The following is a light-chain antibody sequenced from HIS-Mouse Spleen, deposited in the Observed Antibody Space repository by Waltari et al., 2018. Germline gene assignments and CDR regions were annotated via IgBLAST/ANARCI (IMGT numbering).Light chain of an antibody. CDR1: SSNIGSNY. Sequence: QSVLTQPPSASGTPGQRVTISCSGSSSNIGSNYVYGYQQLPGTAPKLLLYRNNQRPSEVPDRFSGSKSGTSASLAISGLRSEDEADYYCAAWDDSLSGPVFGGGTKLTVL. V-gene: IGLV1-47*01. J-gene: IGLJ3*02. CDR2: RNN. CDR3: AAWDDSLSGPV.